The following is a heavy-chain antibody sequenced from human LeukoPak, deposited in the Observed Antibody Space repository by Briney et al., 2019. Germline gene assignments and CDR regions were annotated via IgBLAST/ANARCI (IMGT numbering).Heavy chain of an antibody. D-gene: IGHD4/OR15-4a*01. CDR2: VKSKTDGGTT. Sequence: PGGSLRLSCAASGFTFTSYSMNWVRQAPGKGLEWVGRVKSKTDGGTTDYAAPVKGRFTISRDDSKTTLYLQMNNLKIEDTAVYYCTTDDGDYGGYWGQGTLVTVSS. CDR3: TTDDGDYGGY. J-gene: IGHJ4*02. V-gene: IGHV3-15*07. CDR1: GFTFTSYS.